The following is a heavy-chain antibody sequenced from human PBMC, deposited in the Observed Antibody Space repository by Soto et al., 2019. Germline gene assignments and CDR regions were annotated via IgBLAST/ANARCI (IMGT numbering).Heavy chain of an antibody. D-gene: IGHD2-8*02. J-gene: IGHJ5*02. CDR2: IIPVSGTA. CDR1: GGTFSSYV. CDR3: ATVDRSVALVGWFDP. V-gene: IGHV1-69*01. Sequence: VHLEQSGAEVKKPGSSVKVSCKFSGGTFSSYVIIWVRQAPGQGLEWMGGIIPVSGTANYAQKFHGRVTISADAATNTSYMELSSVRFDDTAVYYCATVDRSVALVGWFDPWGQVTLVTVSS.